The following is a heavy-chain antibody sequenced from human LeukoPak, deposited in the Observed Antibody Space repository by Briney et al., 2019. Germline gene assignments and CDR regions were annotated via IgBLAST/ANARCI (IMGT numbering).Heavy chain of an antibody. CDR1: GFSVNSNY. Sequence: GGSLRVSCAASGFSVNSNYMSWVRQPPGKGLEWVSVIYSGGTTYYADSVKGRFTISRDKSKNTLYLRMNSLRAEDTAFYYCARGGSGSPLDYWGQGTLVTVSS. CDR3: ARGGSGSPLDY. V-gene: IGHV3-53*01. D-gene: IGHD3-10*01. CDR2: IYSGGTT. J-gene: IGHJ4*02.